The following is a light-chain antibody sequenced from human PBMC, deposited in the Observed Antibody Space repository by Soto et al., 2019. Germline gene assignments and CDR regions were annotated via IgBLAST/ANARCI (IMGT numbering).Light chain of an antibody. CDR1: QTISSW. J-gene: IGKJ1*01. CDR2: KAS. CDR3: QHYSSYAEA. Sequence: DIQMIQTPSTLAGSGGDRVTVTCRASQTISSWLAWYRQKPGKAPKLLIYKASTLKSGVPSRFSGSGSGTEFTLTISCLHPDEFAPYNCQHYSSYAEAFGRGTKVDIK. V-gene: IGKV1-5*03.